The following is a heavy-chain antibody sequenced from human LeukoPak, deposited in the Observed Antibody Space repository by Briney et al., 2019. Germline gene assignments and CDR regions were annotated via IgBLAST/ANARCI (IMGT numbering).Heavy chain of an antibody. V-gene: IGHV4-39*07. J-gene: IGHJ4*02. Sequence: SETLSLTCTVSGGSISSSSYYWGWVRQPPGEGLEWIGTIYYSGSTYYNPSLKGRVTISVDTSKNQFSLKLSSVTAADTAVYYCARDRGTWNDDGFDYWGQGTLVTVSS. CDR2: IYYSGST. CDR1: GGSISSSSYY. CDR3: ARDRGTWNDDGFDY. D-gene: IGHD1-1*01.